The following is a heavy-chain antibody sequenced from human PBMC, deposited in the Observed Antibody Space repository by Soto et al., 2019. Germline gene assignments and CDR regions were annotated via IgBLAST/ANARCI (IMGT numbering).Heavy chain of an antibody. Sequence: ASVKVSCKTSGYPFTNYDINWVRLATGQGLEWIGYMSPNSGNTGYAQKFQGRVTLTRDTSISTAYMELSSLTSEDTAIYYCARGVAAGVDYWGQGSLVTVSS. V-gene: IGHV1-8*01. J-gene: IGHJ4*02. CDR2: MSPNSGNT. CDR3: ARGVAAGVDY. D-gene: IGHD6-25*01. CDR1: GYPFTNYD.